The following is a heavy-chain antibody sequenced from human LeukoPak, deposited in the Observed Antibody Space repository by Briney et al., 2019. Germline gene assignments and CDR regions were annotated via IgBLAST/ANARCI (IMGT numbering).Heavy chain of an antibody. CDR3: ARGWLLRDYYYYMDV. CDR2: IIPIFGTA. Sequence: GGSVEVSCKASGGTFSSYAISWVRQAPGQGLEWMGGIIPIFGTANYAQKFQGRVTITTDESTSTAYMELSSLRSEDTAVYYCARGWLLRDYYYYMDVWGKGTTVTVSS. D-gene: IGHD3-22*01. J-gene: IGHJ6*03. CDR1: GGTFSSYA. V-gene: IGHV1-69*05.